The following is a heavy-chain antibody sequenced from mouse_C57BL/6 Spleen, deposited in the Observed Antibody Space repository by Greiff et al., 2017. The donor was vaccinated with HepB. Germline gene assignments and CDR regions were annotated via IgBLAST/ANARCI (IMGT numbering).Heavy chain of an antibody. CDR1: GFNIKDDY. V-gene: IGHV14-4*01. CDR2: IDPENGDT. Sequence: EVQLQQSGAELVRPGASVKLSCTASGFNIKDDYMHWVKQRPEQGLEWIGWIDPENGDTEYASKFQGKATITADTSSNTAYLRLSSLTSEDTAVYYCTQGGYEGDSAWFAYCGQGTLVTVSA. D-gene: IGHD2-3*01. J-gene: IGHJ3*01. CDR3: TQGGYEGDSAWFAY.